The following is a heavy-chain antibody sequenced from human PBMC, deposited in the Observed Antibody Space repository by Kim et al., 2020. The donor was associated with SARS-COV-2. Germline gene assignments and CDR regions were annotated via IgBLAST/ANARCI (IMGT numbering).Heavy chain of an antibody. CDR1: GFTFSSYA. J-gene: IGHJ6*02. V-gene: IGHV3-23*01. CDR2: ISGSGGSR. D-gene: IGHD3-3*01. Sequence: GGSLRLSCAASGFTFSSYAMSWVRQAPGKGLEWVSAISGSSAISGSGGSRYYADSVKGRFTISRDNSKNTLYLQMNSLRAEDTAVYYCAKDQGITIFGVVMVYGMDVWGQGNTVTVSS. CDR3: AKDQGITIFGVVMVYGMDV.